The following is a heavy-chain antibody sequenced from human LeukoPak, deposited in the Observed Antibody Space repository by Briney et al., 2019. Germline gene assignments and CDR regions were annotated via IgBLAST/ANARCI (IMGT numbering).Heavy chain of an antibody. CDR3: ARSGTGVKFYYYGMDV. D-gene: IGHD3-10*01. V-gene: IGHV4-59*01. CDR1: GGSISSYY. CDR2: IYYSGST. Sequence: SETLSLTCTVSGGSISSYYWSWIRQPPGKGLEWIGYIYYSGSTNYNPSLKSRVTISVDTSKNQFSLKLSSVTAADTAVYYCARSGTGVKFYYYGMDVWGQGTTVTVSS. J-gene: IGHJ6*02.